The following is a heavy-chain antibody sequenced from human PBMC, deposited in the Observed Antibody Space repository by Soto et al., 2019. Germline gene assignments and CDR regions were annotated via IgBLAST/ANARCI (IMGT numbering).Heavy chain of an antibody. CDR1: GYTFTSYD. D-gene: IGHD6-13*01. J-gene: IGHJ5*02. CDR3: AGGYSSSWYGWWFDP. Sequence: QVQLVQSGAEVKKPGASVKVSCKASGYTFTSYDINWVRQATGQGLEWMGWMNPNSGNTGYAQKFQGRVTMTRNTSISTAHMELSSRGSEDTVVYYCAGGYSSSWYGWWFDPWGQGTLVTVSS. CDR2: MNPNSGNT. V-gene: IGHV1-8*01.